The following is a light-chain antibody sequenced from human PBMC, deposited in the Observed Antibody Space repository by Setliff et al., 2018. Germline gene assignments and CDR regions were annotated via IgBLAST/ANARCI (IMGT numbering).Light chain of an antibody. J-gene: IGLJ1*01. CDR1: NSDVGNYKY. CDR2: EVS. CDR3: QSYDSSLSGYV. V-gene: IGLV2-14*01. Sequence: QSVLAQPASVSGSPGQSITISCTGTNSDVGNYKYVSWYQQVPGKAPKLIIFEVSNRPSGIPNRFSGSKSGNTASLSISGLQAEDEADYYCQSYDSSLSGYVFGTGTKVTVL.